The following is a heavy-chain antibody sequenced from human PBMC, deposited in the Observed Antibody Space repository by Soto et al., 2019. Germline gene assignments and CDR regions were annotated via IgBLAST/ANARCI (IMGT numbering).Heavy chain of an antibody. V-gene: IGHV3-53*01. CDR1: GLTVSSNY. J-gene: IGHJ4*02. CDR2: VFSGGNT. D-gene: IGHD3-10*01. CDR3: ATGVFEC. Sequence: EVQLVESGGGLIQPGGSLRLSCAASGLTVSSNYMSWVRQAPGKGLEWVAIVFSGGNTYHADSVKGRFTVSRDNSKNTLDLQMNRLRPEDTAVYYCATGVFECWGQGTLVTVSS.